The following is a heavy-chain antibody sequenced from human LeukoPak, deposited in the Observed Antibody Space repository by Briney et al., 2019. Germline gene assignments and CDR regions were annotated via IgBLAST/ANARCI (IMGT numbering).Heavy chain of an antibody. J-gene: IGHJ6*02. CDR1: GYTFTSYG. CDR3: ARGTVVTSPGAPYYYYGTDV. D-gene: IGHD2-21*02. Sequence: ASVKVSCKASGYTFTSYGISWVRQAPGQGLEWMGWISAYNGNTNYAQKLQGRVTMTTDTSTSTAYMELRSLRSDDTAVYYCARGTVVTSPGAPYYYYGTDVWGQGTTVTVSS. CDR2: ISAYNGNT. V-gene: IGHV1-18*01.